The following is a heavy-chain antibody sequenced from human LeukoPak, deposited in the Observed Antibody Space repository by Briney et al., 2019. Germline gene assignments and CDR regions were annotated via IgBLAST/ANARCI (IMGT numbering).Heavy chain of an antibody. Sequence: GGSLRLSCTASGFSFSGHWMHWARQLPGKGLVWVSRISPTGSTTSYADSVKGRFTVSRDNAKNTLYLQVNNLRAEDTAVYYCARGPNSHWSGLDFWGQGTLLTVSP. J-gene: IGHJ4*02. CDR3: ARGPNSHWSGLDF. V-gene: IGHV3-74*01. CDR2: ISPTGSTT. D-gene: IGHD2-8*02. CDR1: GFSFSGHW.